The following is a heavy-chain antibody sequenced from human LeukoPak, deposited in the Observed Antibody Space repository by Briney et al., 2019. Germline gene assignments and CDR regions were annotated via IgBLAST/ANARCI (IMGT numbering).Heavy chain of an antibody. D-gene: IGHD4-17*01. V-gene: IGHV4-59*01. CDR1: GDSISNFY. CDR3: ARTTVNNWFDP. Sequence: SETLSLTCTVSGDSISNFYWSWVRQPPGKGLEWIGYIFYSGSTNYNPSLKSRVTIPVDTSKNQFSLKLSSVTAADTAVYYCARTTVNNWFDPWGQGTLVTVSS. CDR2: IFYSGST. J-gene: IGHJ5*02.